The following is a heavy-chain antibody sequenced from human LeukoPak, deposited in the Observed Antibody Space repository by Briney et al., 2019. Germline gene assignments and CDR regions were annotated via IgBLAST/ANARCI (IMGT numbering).Heavy chain of an antibody. CDR1: GYTFTSYS. Sequence: ASVKVSCKASGYTFTSYSMHWVRQAPGQGYEWMGIINPSGGGTSYAQKFQGRVTMTRDTSTSTVYMELSSLRSEDTAVYYCARVWGSGSYYDYWGQGTLVTVSS. CDR3: ARVWGSGSYYDY. D-gene: IGHD3-10*01. J-gene: IGHJ4*02. V-gene: IGHV1-46*01. CDR2: INPSGGGT.